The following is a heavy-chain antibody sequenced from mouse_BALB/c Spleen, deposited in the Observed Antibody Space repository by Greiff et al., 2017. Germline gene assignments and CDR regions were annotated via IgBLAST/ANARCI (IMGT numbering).Heavy chain of an antibody. CDR1: GYSITSGYY. CDR2: ISYDGSN. J-gene: IGHJ4*01. CDR3: ARAGGAAMDY. Sequence: EVKLVESGPGLVKPSQSLSLTCSVTGYSITSGYYWNWIRQFPGNKLEWMGYISYDGSNNYNPSLKNRISITRDTSKNQFFLKLNSMTTEDTATYYCARAGGAAMDYWGQGTSVTVSS. V-gene: IGHV3-6*02.